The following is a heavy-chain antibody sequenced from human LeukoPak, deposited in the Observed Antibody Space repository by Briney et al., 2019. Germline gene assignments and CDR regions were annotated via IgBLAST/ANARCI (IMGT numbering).Heavy chain of an antibody. CDR1: GYTFTGYY. Sequence: GASVEVSCKAPGYTFTGYYMHWVRQAPGQGLEWMGWINPNSGGTNYAQKFQGRVTMTRDTSISTAYMELSRLRSDDTAVYYCARDLEQWLVSNYFDYWGQGTLVTVSS. CDR2: INPNSGGT. J-gene: IGHJ4*02. V-gene: IGHV1-2*02. D-gene: IGHD6-19*01. CDR3: ARDLEQWLVSNYFDY.